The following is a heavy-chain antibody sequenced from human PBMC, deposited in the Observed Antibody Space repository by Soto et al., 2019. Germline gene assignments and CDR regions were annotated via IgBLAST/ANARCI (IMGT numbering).Heavy chain of an antibody. D-gene: IGHD3-3*01. CDR1: GFSLTTSGVG. J-gene: IGHJ4*01. V-gene: IGHV2-5*02. CDR3: AHRVLRTVFGLVTTTAIYFDF. Sequence: QITLNESGPTQVKPRQTLTLTCTFSGFSLTTSGVGVGWIRQSPGKAPEWLALLYWDDDKRYSPSLKSRLTITKDTSKNQVVLTMADLDPADTATYYCAHRVLRTVFGLVTTTAIYFDFWGHGTPVAVSS. CDR2: LYWDDDK.